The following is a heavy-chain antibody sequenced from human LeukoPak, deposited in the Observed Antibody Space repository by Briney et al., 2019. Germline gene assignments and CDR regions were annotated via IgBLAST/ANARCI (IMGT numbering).Heavy chain of an antibody. J-gene: IGHJ6*02. V-gene: IGHV3-11*01. D-gene: IGHD5-12*01. CDR2: ISSSGSTI. Sequence: GGSLRLSCAASGFTFSDYYMSWIRQAPGKGLEWVSYISSSGSTIYYADSVKGRFTISRDNAKNSLYLQMNSLRAEDTAVYYCARGTVSGSSFVYYYYYGMDVWGQGTTVTVSS. CDR3: ARGTVSGSSFVYYYYYGMDV. CDR1: GFTFSDYY.